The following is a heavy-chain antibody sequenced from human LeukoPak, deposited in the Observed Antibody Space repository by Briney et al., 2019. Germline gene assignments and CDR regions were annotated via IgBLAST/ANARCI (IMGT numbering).Heavy chain of an antibody. D-gene: IGHD6-19*01. Sequence: GGSLRLSCADSGFTFSSYWMSWVRQAPGKGLAWVANIKQDGSEKYYVDSVKGRCTISRDNAKNSLYLQMNSLRAEDTAVYYCAGEGYSSGGYWTTGSDYYYGMDVWGQGTTVTVSS. CDR3: AGEGYSSGGYWTTGSDYYYGMDV. CDR2: IKQDGSEK. V-gene: IGHV3-7*03. J-gene: IGHJ6*02. CDR1: GFTFSSYW.